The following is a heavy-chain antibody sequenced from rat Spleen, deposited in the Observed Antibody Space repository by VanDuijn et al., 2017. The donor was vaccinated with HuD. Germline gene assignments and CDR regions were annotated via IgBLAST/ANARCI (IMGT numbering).Heavy chain of an antibody. Sequence: EVQLVESDGGLVQPGRSLKLSCAASGFTFSDYYMAWVRQAPTKGLEWVATISYDGSSTYYRDSVKGRFTISRDNAKSTLYLQMDSLRSEDTATYYCARHPEGYWGQGVMVTVSS. V-gene: IGHV5-29*01. D-gene: IGHD1-11*01. CDR1: GFTFSDYY. CDR2: ISYDGSST. CDR3: ARHPEGY. J-gene: IGHJ2*01.